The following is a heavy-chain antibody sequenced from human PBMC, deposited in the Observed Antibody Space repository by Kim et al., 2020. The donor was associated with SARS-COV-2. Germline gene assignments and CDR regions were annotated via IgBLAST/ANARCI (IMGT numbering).Heavy chain of an antibody. D-gene: IGHD6-13*01. J-gene: IGHJ4*02. CDR1: GASISTYY. Sequence: SETLSLTCTVSGASISTYYWSWIRQPPGKGLEWIGYTYYSGSTNYNPSLKSRVTISVDTSKNQFSLKLSSVTAADTAVYYCASGRSSWTSFDSWGQGTLVTVSS. CDR3: ASGRSSWTSFDS. V-gene: IGHV4-59*01. CDR2: TYYSGST.